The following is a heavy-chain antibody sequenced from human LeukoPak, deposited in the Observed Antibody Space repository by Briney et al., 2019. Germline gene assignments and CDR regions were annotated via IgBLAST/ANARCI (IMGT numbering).Heavy chain of an antibody. V-gene: IGHV3-48*03. CDR3: AKSIHGSGSYYNY. J-gene: IGHJ4*02. CDR2: ISSSGSTI. Sequence: PGGSLRLSCAASGFTFSSYEMNWVRQAPGKGLEWVSYISSSGSTIYYADSAKGRFTISRDNAKNSLYLQMNSLRAEDTALYYCAKSIHGSGSYYNYWGQGTLVTVSS. D-gene: IGHD3-10*01. CDR1: GFTFSSYE.